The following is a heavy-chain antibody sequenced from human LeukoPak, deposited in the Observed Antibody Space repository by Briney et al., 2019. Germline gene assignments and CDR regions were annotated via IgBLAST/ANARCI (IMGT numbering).Heavy chain of an antibody. CDR3: ARDLAGYSSSWYWFDP. V-gene: IGHV1-2*02. CDR2: INPNSGGT. D-gene: IGHD6-13*01. Sequence: ASVKASCKASGYTFTGYYMHWVRQAPGQGLEWMGWINPNSGGTNYAQKFQGRVTMTRDTSISTAYMELSRLRSDDTAVYYCARDLAGYSSSWYWFDPWGQGTLVTVSS. J-gene: IGHJ5*02. CDR1: GYTFTGYY.